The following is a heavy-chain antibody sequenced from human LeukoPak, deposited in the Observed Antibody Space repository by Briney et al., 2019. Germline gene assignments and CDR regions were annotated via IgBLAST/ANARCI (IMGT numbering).Heavy chain of an antibody. Sequence: ASVKVSCKTSGYAFSGSYIHWVRQAPGQGLEWMGWINPNSGGTNYAQKFQGRVTMTRDTSISTAYMELSRLRSDDTAVYYCARQNWNDAEAFDIWGQGTMVTVSS. CDR3: ARQNWNDAEAFDI. V-gene: IGHV1-2*02. J-gene: IGHJ3*02. D-gene: IGHD1-1*01. CDR2: INPNSGGT. CDR1: GYAFSGSY.